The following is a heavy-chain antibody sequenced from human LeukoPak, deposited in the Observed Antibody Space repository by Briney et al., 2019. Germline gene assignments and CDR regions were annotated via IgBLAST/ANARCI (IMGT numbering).Heavy chain of an antibody. J-gene: IGHJ5*02. CDR2: ISAYNGNT. Sequence: GASVKVSCKASGYTFTSYGISWVGQAPGQGLEWMAWISAYNGNTNYAQKLQGRVTMTTDTSTSTAYMELRSLRSDDTAVYYCARGRRITIVTWFDPWGQGTLVTVSS. V-gene: IGHV1-18*01. D-gene: IGHD3-9*01. CDR1: GYTFTSYG. CDR3: ARGRRITIVTWFDP.